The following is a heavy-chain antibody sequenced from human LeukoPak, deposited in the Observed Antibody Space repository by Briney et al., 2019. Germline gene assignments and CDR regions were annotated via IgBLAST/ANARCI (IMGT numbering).Heavy chain of an antibody. CDR1: GYSFTSYW. J-gene: IGHJ4*02. V-gene: IGHV5-51*01. CDR3: ARQRTDYYDSSGYYYSDY. D-gene: IGHD3-22*01. CDR2: IYPGDSDT. Sequence: KTGASLKISCKGSGYSFTSYWIGWVRQIPGKGLELMGIIYPGDSDTRYSPSFQGQVTISADKSISTAYLQWSSLKASDTAMYYCARQRTDYYDSSGYYYSDYWGQGTLVTVSS.